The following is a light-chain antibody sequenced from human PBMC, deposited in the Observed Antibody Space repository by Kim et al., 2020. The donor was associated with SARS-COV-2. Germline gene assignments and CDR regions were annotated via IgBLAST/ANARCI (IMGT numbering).Light chain of an antibody. CDR2: DVS. Sequence: GRSLTTSCNGTSSDCGGYKYVSWYQQHPGKAPKLVFYDVSKRPSGVSTRFSGSKSGNTASLTISGLQAEDEADYYCSSYTSSSLWVFGGGTQLTVL. V-gene: IGLV2-14*04. CDR3: SSYTSSSLWV. CDR1: SSDCGGYKY. J-gene: IGLJ3*02.